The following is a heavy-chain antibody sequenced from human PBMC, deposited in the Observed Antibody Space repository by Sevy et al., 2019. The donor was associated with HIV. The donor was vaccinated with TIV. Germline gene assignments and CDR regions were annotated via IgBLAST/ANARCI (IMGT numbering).Heavy chain of an antibody. D-gene: IGHD3-22*01. CDR3: AKDRGGEYYYDSSGPNPMVPSSYLDY. Sequence: GGSLRLSCAASGFTFSSYAMSWVRQAPGKGLEWVSAISDSGGSTCYADSVKGRFTISRDNSKNTLYLQMNSLRAEDTAVYYCAKDRGGEYYYDSSGPNPMVPSSYLDYWGQGTLVTVSS. V-gene: IGHV3-23*01. CDR2: ISDSGGST. CDR1: GFTFSSYA. J-gene: IGHJ4*02.